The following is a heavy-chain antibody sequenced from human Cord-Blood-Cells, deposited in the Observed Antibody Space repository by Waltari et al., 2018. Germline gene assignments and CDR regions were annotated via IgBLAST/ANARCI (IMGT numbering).Heavy chain of an antibody. CDR2: MNPNSGNT. Sequence: QVQLVQSGAEVKKPGASVKVSCKASGYTFTSYDINWVRQATGQGLEWMGWMNPNSGNTGYAQKFQGRVTMTRNTSISTAYMELSSLRSEDTAVYYCARGGYDILTGYYDAFDIWGQGTMVTVSS. CDR3: ARGGYDILTGYYDAFDI. D-gene: IGHD3-9*01. CDR1: GYTFTSYD. V-gene: IGHV1-8*01. J-gene: IGHJ3*02.